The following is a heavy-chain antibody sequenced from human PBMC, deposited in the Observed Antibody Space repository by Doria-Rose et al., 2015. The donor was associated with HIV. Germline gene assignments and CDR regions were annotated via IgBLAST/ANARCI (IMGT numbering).Heavy chain of an antibody. D-gene: IGHD6-13*01. J-gene: IGHJ4*02. V-gene: IGHV2-26*01. CDR3: ARIKSSRWYHKYYFDF. Sequence: SGPVLVKPTETLTLTCTVSGVSLSSPGMGVSWIRQPPGKALEWLAHIFSNDERSYKTPLKSRLTIARGTSKSQVVLTMTDMDPLDTATYYCARIKSSRWYHKYYFDFWGQGTLVIVSA. CDR1: GVSLSSPGMG. CDR2: IFSNDER.